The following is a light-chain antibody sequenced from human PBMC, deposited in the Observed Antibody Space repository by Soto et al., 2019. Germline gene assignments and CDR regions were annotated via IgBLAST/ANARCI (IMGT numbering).Light chain of an antibody. CDR3: QQYNGYSRT. V-gene: IGKV1-5*01. CDR2: DVS. Sequence: DIQMTQSPSALSASVGDRVTITCRASQSIGDSLAWYQQKPGKAPYLLISDVSSLERGVPSRFSGSGSGTEFTLTISSMQPDDFATSYCQQYNGYSRTFGQGTKVDIK. CDR1: QSIGDS. J-gene: IGKJ1*01.